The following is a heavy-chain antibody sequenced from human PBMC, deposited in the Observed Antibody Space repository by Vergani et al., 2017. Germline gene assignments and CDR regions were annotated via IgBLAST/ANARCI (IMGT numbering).Heavy chain of an antibody. D-gene: IGHD2-2*02. CDR1: GFSFGDYA. CDR3: VRDRGLCAGGRCYTEAWDY. V-gene: IGHV3-49*04. Sequence: EVQLVESGGGLVPPGRSLRLSCAASGFSFGDYAMTWVRQAPGKGLEWVAFIRNKAYGGTTEYAASVKGRFTISRDIAKNTLYLQVRSLRLEDMGVYHCVRDRGLCAGGRCYTEAWDYWGQGTPVTVSS. CDR2: IRNKAYGGTT. J-gene: IGHJ4*02.